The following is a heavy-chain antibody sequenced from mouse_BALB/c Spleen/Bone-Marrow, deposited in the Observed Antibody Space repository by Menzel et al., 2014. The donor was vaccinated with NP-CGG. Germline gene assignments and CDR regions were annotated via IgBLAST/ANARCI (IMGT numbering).Heavy chain of an antibody. D-gene: IGHD2-10*02. V-gene: IGHV7-1*02. J-gene: IGHJ3*01. Sequence: EVKLVESGGGLVQPGDSLRLSCATSGFTLSDFYMEWVRQPPGKRLEWIAASRNKAKHYTTEYSASVKGRFIVSGDTSQSILYLQMNALRAEDTAIYYCARDVGYGNYFVYWGQGTLVTVSA. CDR2: SRNKAKHYTT. CDR3: ARDVGYGNYFVY. CDR1: GFTLSDFY.